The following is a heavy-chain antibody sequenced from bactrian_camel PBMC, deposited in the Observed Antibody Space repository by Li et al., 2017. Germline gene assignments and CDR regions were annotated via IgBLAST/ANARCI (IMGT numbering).Heavy chain of an antibody. CDR3: AAEPWRAGDVRRRRDVQCALAGNYDY. CDR2: VNKGGTST. J-gene: IGHJ4*01. V-gene: IGHV3S40*01. Sequence: VQLVESGGGLVQPGGSLRLSCAASGFTFSAYSMTWVRQAPGKELEWVSQVNKGGTSTSYADSVKGRFTISEEAKDILFLQMNNLQPEDTAMYFCAAEPWRAGDVRRRRDVQCALAGNYDYWGQGTQVTVS. D-gene: IGHD6*01. CDR1: GFTFSAYS.